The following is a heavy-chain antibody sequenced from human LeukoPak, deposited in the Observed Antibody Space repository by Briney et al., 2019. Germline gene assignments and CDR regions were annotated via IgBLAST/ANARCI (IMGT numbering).Heavy chain of an antibody. J-gene: IGHJ4*02. CDR3: ARLAVGAPFDY. D-gene: IGHD1-26*01. Sequence: PSETLSLTCTVSGGSISSSSYYWGWIRQPPGKGLEYIGGIHYSGTTYYNPSLKSRLTISVDTSKNQFSLKLSSVTAADTAVYYCARLAVGAPFDYWGQGTLVTVSS. CDR2: IHYSGTT. V-gene: IGHV4-39*01. CDR1: GGSISSSSYY.